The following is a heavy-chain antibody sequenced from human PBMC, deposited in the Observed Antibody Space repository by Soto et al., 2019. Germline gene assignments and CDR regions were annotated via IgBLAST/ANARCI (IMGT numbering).Heavy chain of an antibody. Sequence: GGSLRLSCAASGFTVSTNYMSWVRQAPGKGLEWVSVIYSGGSTYYADSVKGRFTISRDTSKNTLYLQMNSLRAEDTAVYYCARAPYYYDSSGYFDYWGQGTLVTVSS. CDR1: GFTVSTNY. CDR2: IYSGGST. V-gene: IGHV3-53*01. D-gene: IGHD3-22*01. CDR3: ARAPYYYDSSGYFDY. J-gene: IGHJ4*02.